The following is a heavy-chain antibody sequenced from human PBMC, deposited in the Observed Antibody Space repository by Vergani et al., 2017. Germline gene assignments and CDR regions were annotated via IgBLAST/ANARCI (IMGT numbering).Heavy chain of an antibody. Sequence: QVQLVQSGAEVKKPGSSVKVSCKASGGTFSSYAISWVRQAPGQGLEWMGGIIPIFGTANYAQKFQGGVTITADESTSTAYMELSSLRSEDTAVYYCARSSSGGQLGHNYYYYYYMDVWGKGTTVTVSS. CDR3: ARSSSGGQLGHNYYYYYYMDV. V-gene: IGHV1-69*01. CDR2: IIPIFGTA. D-gene: IGHD4-23*01. CDR1: GGTFSSYA. J-gene: IGHJ6*03.